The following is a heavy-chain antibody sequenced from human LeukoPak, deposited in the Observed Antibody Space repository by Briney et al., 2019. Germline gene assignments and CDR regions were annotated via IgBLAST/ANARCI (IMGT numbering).Heavy chain of an antibody. J-gene: IGHJ5*02. D-gene: IGHD2-15*01. CDR1: GFTVSSNY. Sequence: GGSLRLSCAASGFTVSSNYMSWVRQAPGKGLEWISVIYSAGSTYYADSVKGRFTISGDNSKNTLFLQMNSLRAEDTAVYYCARALRRVAGLNWFDPWGQGTLVTVSS. V-gene: IGHV3-66*02. CDR3: ARALRRVAGLNWFDP. CDR2: IYSAGST.